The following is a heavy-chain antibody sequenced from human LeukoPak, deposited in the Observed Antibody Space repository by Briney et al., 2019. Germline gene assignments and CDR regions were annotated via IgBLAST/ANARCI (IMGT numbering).Heavy chain of an antibody. CDR2: ISSSSYI. D-gene: IGHD2-21*01. J-gene: IGHJ4*02. CDR3: ARGFSGGIATPPKEAYYFDY. Sequence: GGSLRLSCAASGFTFSSYSMNWVRQAPGKGLEWVSSISSSSYIYYADSVKGRFTISRDNAKNSLYLQMNSLRAEDTAVYYCARGFSGGIATPPKEAYYFDYWGQGTLVTVSS. V-gene: IGHV3-21*01. CDR1: GFTFSSYS.